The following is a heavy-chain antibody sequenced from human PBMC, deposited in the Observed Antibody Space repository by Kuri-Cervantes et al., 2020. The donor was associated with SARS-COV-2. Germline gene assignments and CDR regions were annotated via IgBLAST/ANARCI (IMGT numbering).Heavy chain of an antibody. V-gene: IGHV3-21*01. CDR1: GFTFSSYS. Sequence: GGSLRSSCAASGFTFSSYSMNWVRQAPGKGLEGVSSISSSSSYIYYEAPVKGRFTISRDNAKNSMYLQMNSRKAEDTAVYYCARDIVVVTAAIHYYYVMDVWGQGTTVTVSS. D-gene: IGHD2-2*02. CDR2: ISSSSSYI. J-gene: IGHJ6*02. CDR3: ARDIVVVTAAIHYYYVMDV.